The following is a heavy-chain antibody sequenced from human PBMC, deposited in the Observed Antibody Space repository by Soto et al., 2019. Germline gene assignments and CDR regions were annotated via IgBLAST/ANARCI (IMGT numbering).Heavy chain of an antibody. D-gene: IGHD3-16*02. J-gene: IGHJ6*03. CDR1: GFTFSSYA. CDR2: ISGSGGST. CDR3: AKGGYDYIWGSYRYTGRGYYYYMDV. V-gene: IGHV3-23*01. Sequence: GGSLRLSCAASGFTFSSYAMSWVRQAPGKGLEWVSAISGSGGSTYYADSVKGRFTISRDNSKNTLYLQMNSLRAEETAVYYCAKGGYDYIWGSYRYTGRGYYYYMDVWGKGTTVTVSS.